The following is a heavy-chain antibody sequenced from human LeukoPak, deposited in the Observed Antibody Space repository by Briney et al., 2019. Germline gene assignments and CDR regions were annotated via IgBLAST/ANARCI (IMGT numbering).Heavy chain of an antibody. CDR2: ISAYNGNT. J-gene: IGHJ4*02. Sequence: ASVKVSCKASGYTFTSYGISWVRQAPGQGLEWMGWISAYNGNTNYAQKLQGRVTMTTDTSTSTAYMELRSLRSDDTAVYYCARYQKFGYCSGGSCYSGGSDYWGQGTLVTVSS. CDR1: GYTFTSYG. CDR3: ARYQKFGYCSGGSCYSGGSDY. D-gene: IGHD2-15*01. V-gene: IGHV1-18*01.